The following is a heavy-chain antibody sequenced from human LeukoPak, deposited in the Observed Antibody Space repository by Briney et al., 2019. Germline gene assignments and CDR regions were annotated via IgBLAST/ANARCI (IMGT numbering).Heavy chain of an antibody. V-gene: IGHV1-18*01. Sequence: ASVKVSCKASGYTLTSYGISWVRQAPGQGLEWMGWISAYNGNTRYAQKLQGRVTMTTDSSTSTAYMELSSLRSEDTAVYYCARVNYARGFSGNYYYYMDVWGKGTTVTVSS. J-gene: IGHJ6*03. CDR2: ISAYNGNT. CDR3: ARVNYARGFSGNYYYYMDV. CDR1: GYTLTSYG. D-gene: IGHD3-16*01.